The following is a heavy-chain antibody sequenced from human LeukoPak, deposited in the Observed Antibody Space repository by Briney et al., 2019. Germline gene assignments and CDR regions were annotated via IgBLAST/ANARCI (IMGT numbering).Heavy chain of an antibody. J-gene: IGHJ6*02. Sequence: GGSLRLSCAASVFTFNSFSINWVRQAPGKRLEWVSSITSGSSYIYYADSVQGRFTVSRDNVKNSLFLQMNSLRVEDTAVYYCVRYHGYFRGMDVWGQGTAVTVSS. D-gene: IGHD4-17*01. CDR2: ITSGSSYI. V-gene: IGHV3-21*01. CDR1: VFTFNSFS. CDR3: VRYHGYFRGMDV.